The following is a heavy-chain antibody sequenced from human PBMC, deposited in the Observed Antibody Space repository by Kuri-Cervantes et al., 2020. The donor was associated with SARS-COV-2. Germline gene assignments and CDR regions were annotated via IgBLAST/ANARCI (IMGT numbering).Heavy chain of an antibody. CDR1: GFTFSDFA. CDR2: LTSTEGLA. V-gene: IGHV3-23*01. J-gene: IGHJ6*02. Sequence: GESLKISCPASGFTFSDFAMTWVRQAPGKGLEWVSSLTSTEGLAYYADSVRGRFTISRDNSRNILFLQMSSLRVEDSAVYYCAKALPPGHQSYYPMDVWGQGATVTVSS. D-gene: IGHD3-22*01. CDR3: AKALPPGHQSYYPMDV.